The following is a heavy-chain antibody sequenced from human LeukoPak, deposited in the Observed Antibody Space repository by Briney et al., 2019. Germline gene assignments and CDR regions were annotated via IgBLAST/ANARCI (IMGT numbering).Heavy chain of an antibody. CDR3: ARGSINSGYDWGNWFDS. CDR2: IIPILGIA. D-gene: IGHD5-12*01. J-gene: IGHJ5*01. CDR1: GGTFSSYT. V-gene: IGHV1-69*02. Sequence: SVKVSCKASGGTFSSYTISWVRQAPGQGLEWMGRIIPILGIANYAQKFQGRVTITADKSTSTAYMELSSLRSEDTAVYYCARGSINSGYDWGNWFDSWGQGTLVTVSS.